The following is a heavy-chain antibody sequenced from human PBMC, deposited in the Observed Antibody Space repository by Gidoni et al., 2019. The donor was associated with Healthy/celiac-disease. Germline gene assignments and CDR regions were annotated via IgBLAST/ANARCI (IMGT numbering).Heavy chain of an antibody. V-gene: IGHV3-33*01. Sequence: QVQLVESGGGVVQPGRYLRLSCAASGFTFSSYGMHWVRQAPGKGLEWLAVIWYDGSNKYYADSVKGRFTISRDNSKNTLYLQMNSLRAEDTAVYYCARETNFGVMNWFDPWGQGTLVTVSS. CDR1: GFTFSSYG. J-gene: IGHJ5*02. CDR3: ARETNFGVMNWFDP. D-gene: IGHD3-3*01. CDR2: IWYDGSNK.